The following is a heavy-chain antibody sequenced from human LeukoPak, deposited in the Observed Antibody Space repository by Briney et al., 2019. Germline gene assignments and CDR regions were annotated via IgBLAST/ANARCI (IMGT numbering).Heavy chain of an antibody. CDR3: AKLPVGLYYDILTGYYQKDY. J-gene: IGHJ4*02. CDR2: ISGSGGST. Sequence: GGSLRLSCAASGFTFSSYSISWVRQAPGKGLEWVSAISGSGGSTYYADSVKGRFTISRDNSKNTLYLQMNSLRAEDTAVYYCAKLPVGLYYDILTGYYQKDYWGQGTLVTVSS. CDR1: GFTFSSYS. V-gene: IGHV3-23*01. D-gene: IGHD3-9*01.